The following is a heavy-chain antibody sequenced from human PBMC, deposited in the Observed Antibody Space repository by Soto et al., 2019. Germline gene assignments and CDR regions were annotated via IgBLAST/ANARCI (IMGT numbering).Heavy chain of an antibody. J-gene: IGHJ4*02. CDR2: ISTSSSTI. Sequence: EVQLVASGGGLVQPGGSLRLSCAASGFAFSSYNMNWVRQAPGKGLEWLSYISTSSSTIYYADSAKGRFTISRDNAKNSLYLQMNSLRAEDTAVYYCARGFLGGQGTRVTVSS. CDR1: GFAFSSYN. V-gene: IGHV3-48*01. CDR3: ARGFL.